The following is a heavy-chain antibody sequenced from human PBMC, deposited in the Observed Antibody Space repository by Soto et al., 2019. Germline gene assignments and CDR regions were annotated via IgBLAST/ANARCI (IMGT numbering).Heavy chain of an antibody. Sequence: GGSLRLSXAASGFTFSSYAMHWVRQAPAKGLEWVAVISYDGSNKYYADSVKGRFTISRDNSKNTLYLQMNSLRAEDTAVYYCAREGNWNDGFSAFDIWGQGTMVTVSS. V-gene: IGHV3-30-3*01. CDR2: ISYDGSNK. J-gene: IGHJ3*02. D-gene: IGHD1-20*01. CDR1: GFTFSSYA. CDR3: AREGNWNDGFSAFDI.